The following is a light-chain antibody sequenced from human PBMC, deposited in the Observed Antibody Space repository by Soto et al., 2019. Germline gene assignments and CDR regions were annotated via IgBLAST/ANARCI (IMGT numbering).Light chain of an antibody. Sequence: IVLTRSPGTLSLTPGERATLCCRASQSVSSSYLAWYQQKPGQAPRLLIYGASSRATGIPDRFSGSGSGTDFTLTISRLEPEDSAVYYCQQYGSSPPFTFGPGTRVDIK. V-gene: IGKV3-20*01. CDR1: QSVSSSY. J-gene: IGKJ3*01. CDR3: QQYGSSPPFT. CDR2: GAS.